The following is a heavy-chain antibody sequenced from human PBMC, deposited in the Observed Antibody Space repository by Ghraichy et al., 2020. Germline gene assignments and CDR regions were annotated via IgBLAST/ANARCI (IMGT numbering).Heavy chain of an antibody. CDR1: GGSISSYY. Sequence: GSLRLSCTVSGGSISSYYWSWIRQPPGKGLEWIGYIYYSGSTNYNPSLKSRVTISVDTSKNQFSLKLSSVTAADTAVYYGARATYYDFWSGYYYEAKEGWFDPWGQGTLVTVSS. CDR3: ARATYYDFWSGYYYEAKEGWFDP. CDR2: IYYSGST. V-gene: IGHV4-59*01. J-gene: IGHJ5*02. D-gene: IGHD3-3*01.